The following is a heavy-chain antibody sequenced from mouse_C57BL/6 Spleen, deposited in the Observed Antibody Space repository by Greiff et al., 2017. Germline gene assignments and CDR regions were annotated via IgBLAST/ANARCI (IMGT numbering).Heavy chain of an antibody. CDR2: ISYDGSN. J-gene: IGHJ4*01. CDR1: GYSITSGYY. D-gene: IGHD1-1*02. CDR3: ARGELWSYVGAMDY. V-gene: IGHV3-6*01. Sequence: EVKLQESGPGLVKPSQSLSLTCSVTGYSITSGYYWNWIRQFPGNKLEWMGYISYDGSNNYNPSLKNRISITRDTSKNQFFLKLNSVTTEDTATYYCARGELWSYVGAMDYWGQGTSVTVSS.